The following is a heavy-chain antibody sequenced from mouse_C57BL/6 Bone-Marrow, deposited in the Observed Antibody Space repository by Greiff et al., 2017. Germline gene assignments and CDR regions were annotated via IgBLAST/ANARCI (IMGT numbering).Heavy chain of an antibody. D-gene: IGHD2-10*01. Sequence: QVQLLQPGAELVKPGASVKMSCKASGYTFTSYWITWVKQRPGQGLEWIGDIYPGSGSTNYNEKFKSKATLTVDTSSSTAYLQLSSLTSEDSAVYCLARPYYGNYWYFDVWGTGTTVTVSS. J-gene: IGHJ1*03. CDR3: ARPYYGNYWYFDV. V-gene: IGHV1-55*01. CDR1: GYTFTSYW. CDR2: IYPGSGST.